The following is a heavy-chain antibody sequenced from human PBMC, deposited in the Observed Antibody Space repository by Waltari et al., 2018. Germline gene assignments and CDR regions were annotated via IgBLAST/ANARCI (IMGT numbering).Heavy chain of an antibody. Sequence: QLQLQESGPGLVKPSETLSLTCTVSGGSISSSSYYWGWIRQPPGKGLEWIGSIYYSGSTYYTPSLKSRVTISVDTSKNQFSLKLSSVTAADTAVYYCARTYSSGWFDYWGQGTLVTVSS. J-gene: IGHJ4*02. CDR1: GGSISSSSYY. D-gene: IGHD6-19*01. CDR3: ARTYSSGWFDY. CDR2: IYYSGST. V-gene: IGHV4-39*07.